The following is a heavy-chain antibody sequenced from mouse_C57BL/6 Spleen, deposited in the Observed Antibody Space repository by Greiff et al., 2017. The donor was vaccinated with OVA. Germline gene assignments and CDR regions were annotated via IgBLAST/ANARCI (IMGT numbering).Heavy chain of an antibody. CDR2: IYPGDGDT. V-gene: IGHV1-82*01. J-gene: IGHJ2*01. CDR3: ARFLDDY. Sequence: VQRVESGPELVKPGASVKISCKASGYAFSSSWMNWVKQRPGKGLEWIGRIYPGDGDTNYNGKFKGKATLTADKSSSTAYMQLSSLTSEDSAVYFCARFLDDYWGQGTTLTVSS. CDR1: GYAFSSSW.